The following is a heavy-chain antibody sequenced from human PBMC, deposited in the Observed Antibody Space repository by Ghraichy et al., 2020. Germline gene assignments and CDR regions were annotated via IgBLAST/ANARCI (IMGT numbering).Heavy chain of an antibody. J-gene: IGHJ6*02. CDR2: INPSGGST. CDR1: GYTFTSYY. V-gene: IGHV1-46*01. Sequence: ASVKVSCKASGYTFTSYYMHWVRQAPGQGLEWMGIINPSGGSTSYAQKFQGRVTMTRDTSTIPVYMELSSLRSADTAVYYCAARPGIAVAGPHYYYGMDVWGQGTTVTVSS. D-gene: IGHD6-19*01. CDR3: AARPGIAVAGPHYYYGMDV.